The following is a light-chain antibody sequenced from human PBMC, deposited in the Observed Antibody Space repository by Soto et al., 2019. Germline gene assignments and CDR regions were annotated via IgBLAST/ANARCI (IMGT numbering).Light chain of an antibody. CDR3: QQANSFPYT. V-gene: IGKV1-12*01. J-gene: IGKJ2*01. Sequence: DIQMTQSPSSVSASVGVRVTITCRASQAISSWLAWYQEKPGKAPKLVIYAASNLQSGVQSRFSGSGSGTDFTLTISSLQPEDFAPYYCQQANSFPYTFGQGTKLDIK. CDR2: AAS. CDR1: QAISSW.